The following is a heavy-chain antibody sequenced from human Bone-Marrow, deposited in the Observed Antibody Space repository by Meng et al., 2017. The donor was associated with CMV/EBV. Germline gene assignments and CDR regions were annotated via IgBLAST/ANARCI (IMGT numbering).Heavy chain of an antibody. CDR3: ARDKVVGATSYDAFDT. J-gene: IGHJ3*02. D-gene: IGHD1-26*01. CDR2: INPNSGGT. CDR1: GYTFTGYY. V-gene: IGHV1-2*02. Sequence: ASVKVSCKASGYTFTGYYMHWVRQAPGQGLEWMGWINPNSGGTNYAQKFQGRVTMTRDTSISTAYMELSRLRSDDTAVYYCARDKVVGATSYDAFDTWGQGTMVTVSS.